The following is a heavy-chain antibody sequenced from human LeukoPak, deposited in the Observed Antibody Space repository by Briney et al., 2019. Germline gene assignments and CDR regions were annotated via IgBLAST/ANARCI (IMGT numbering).Heavy chain of an antibody. D-gene: IGHD3-10*01. CDR3: AKGQLWFGEFSYFDY. Sequence: GGSLRLSCEASGFTFSSYDMNWVRQAPGKGLEWVSVISGSGGSTDHADSVKGRFSISRDNSKNTLYLQMNSLRAEDTAVYYCAKGQLWFGEFSYFDYWGQGTLVTVSS. J-gene: IGHJ4*02. CDR2: ISGSGGST. CDR1: GFTFSSYD. V-gene: IGHV3-23*01.